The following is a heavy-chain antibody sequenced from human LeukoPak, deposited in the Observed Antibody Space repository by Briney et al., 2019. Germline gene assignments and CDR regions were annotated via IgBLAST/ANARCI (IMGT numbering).Heavy chain of an antibody. CDR3: ARERPASGDGYNALEH. D-gene: IGHD5-24*01. Sequence: PGGSLRLSCAASGFTFSSYAMHWVRQAPGKGLEYVSAISINGGSTYYANSVKGRFTISRDNSKNTLYLQMGSLRAEDMAVYYCARERPASGDGYNALEHWGQGTLVTVSS. CDR2: ISINGGST. V-gene: IGHV3-64*01. CDR1: GFTFSSYA. J-gene: IGHJ1*01.